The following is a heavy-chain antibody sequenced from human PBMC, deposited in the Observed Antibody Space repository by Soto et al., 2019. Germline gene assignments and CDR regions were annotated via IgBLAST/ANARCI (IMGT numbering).Heavy chain of an antibody. V-gene: IGHV4-30-2*01. CDR2: IYHTGST. Sequence: PAETLATTFAVSGGFISSCGYSWSWIRQPPVKVLEWIGYIYHTGSTYFNPSLRSRVNISVDRSKNQFSLKLSSVAAADSAVYYCARGFDSDFYGLEVWGQGTTVTVSS. J-gene: IGHJ6*02. CDR1: GGFISSCGYS. CDR3: ARGFDSDFYGLEV. D-gene: IGHD3-9*01.